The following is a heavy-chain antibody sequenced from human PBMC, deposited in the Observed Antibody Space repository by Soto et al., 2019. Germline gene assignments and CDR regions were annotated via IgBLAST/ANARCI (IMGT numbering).Heavy chain of an antibody. D-gene: IGHD3-9*01. CDR2: ITGSSSNL. V-gene: IGHV3-23*01. J-gene: IGHJ4*02. CDR1: GFTFRDYA. CDR3: AKGGAVYGLLTHDY. Sequence: EVQLLESGGGLEQPGGSLRLSCAASGFTFRDYAMSWVRQAPGKGLEWVTTITGSSSNLYYSDSVKGRFAISRDNSKHTLYLQIDSLTAEDTAVYYCAKGGAVYGLLTHDYWGQGTLVAVSS.